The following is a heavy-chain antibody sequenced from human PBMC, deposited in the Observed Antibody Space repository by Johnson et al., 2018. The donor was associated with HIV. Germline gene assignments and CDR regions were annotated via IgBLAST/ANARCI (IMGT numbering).Heavy chain of an antibody. CDR3: ARDLRGYPIIDAFDI. V-gene: IGHV3-66*01. CDR2: INSGGST. Sequence: EVQLLESGVGLVQPGGSLRLSCAASGFTVSSNYMSWVRQGPGKGLEWVSVINSGGSTYYTDSVRGRFTISRDNSKNTLYLQMNSLRAEDAAVYYCARDLRGYPIIDAFDIWGQGTMVTVSS. D-gene: IGHD3-3*01. J-gene: IGHJ3*02. CDR1: GFTVSSNY.